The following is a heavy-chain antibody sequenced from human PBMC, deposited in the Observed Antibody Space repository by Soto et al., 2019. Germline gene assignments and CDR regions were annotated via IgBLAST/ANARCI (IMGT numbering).Heavy chain of an antibody. CDR3: ARDGIAAAGTRWFDP. CDR1: GYTFTSRA. J-gene: IGHJ5*02. D-gene: IGHD6-13*01. CDR2: INAGNGNT. Sequence: QVQLVQSGAEEKKPGASVKVSCKASGYTFTSRAMHWVRQAPGQRLEWMGWINAGNGNTKYSQKFQGRVTITTDTSASTAYMELSSLRSEDTAVYYCARDGIAAAGTRWFDPWGQGTLVTVSS. V-gene: IGHV1-3*05.